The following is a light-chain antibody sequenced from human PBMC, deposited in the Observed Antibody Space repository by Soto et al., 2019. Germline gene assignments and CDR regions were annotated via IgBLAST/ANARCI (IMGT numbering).Light chain of an antibody. J-gene: IGLJ1*01. CDR3: RSSTSSSYV. CDR1: SSDVGGYNY. V-gene: IGLV2-14*01. CDR2: EVS. Sequence: QSVLTQPASVSGSPGQSITISCTGTSSDVGGYNYVSWYQQHPGKAPKLMIYEVSNRPSGFSNRFSGSKSGNTASLTISGLQAEDADYYYSRSSTSSSYVFGTGTKLTVL.